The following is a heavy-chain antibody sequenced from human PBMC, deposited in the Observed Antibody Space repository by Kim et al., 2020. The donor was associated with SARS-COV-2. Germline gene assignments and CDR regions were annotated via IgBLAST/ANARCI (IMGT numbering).Heavy chain of an antibody. V-gene: IGHV3-23*01. CDR1: GFTFSSYS. D-gene: IGHD3-3*01. Sequence: GGSLRLSCAASGFTFSSYSMSWVRQAPGKGLEWVSAINGSGGSTYYADSVKGRFTISRDNSKNTLYLQMNSLRAEDTAVYYCAKEAEEYDDFLSGSYTDFDYWGQGTLVTVSS. CDR2: INGSGGST. CDR3: AKEAEEYDDFLSGSYTDFDY. J-gene: IGHJ4*02.